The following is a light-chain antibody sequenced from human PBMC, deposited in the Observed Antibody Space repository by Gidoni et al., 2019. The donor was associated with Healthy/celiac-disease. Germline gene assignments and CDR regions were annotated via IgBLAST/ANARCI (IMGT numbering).Light chain of an antibody. V-gene: IGLV2-11*01. CDR1: SSDVGGYNY. CDR3: CSYAGSYV. CDR2: DVS. J-gene: IGLJ1*01. Sequence: QSALTQPRSVSGSPGQSVTISCTGTSSDVGGYNYVSWYQQHPGNAPKLMISDVSKRHSGVPDRFSGSKSGNTASLTISGLQAEDEADYYCCSYAGSYVFGTGTKVTVL.